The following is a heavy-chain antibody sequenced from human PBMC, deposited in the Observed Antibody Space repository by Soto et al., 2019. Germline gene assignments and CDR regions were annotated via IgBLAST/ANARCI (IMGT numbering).Heavy chain of an antibody. Sequence: ASVKVSCKASGGTFSSYAISWVRQAPGQGLEWMGGIIPIFGTANYAQKFQGRVTITADESTSTAYMELSSLRSEDTAVYYCARDTSDYYDSSGYSHLYGMDVWGQGTTVIVS. J-gene: IGHJ6*02. D-gene: IGHD3-22*01. CDR1: GGTFSSYA. CDR3: ARDTSDYYDSSGYSHLYGMDV. CDR2: IIPIFGTA. V-gene: IGHV1-69*13.